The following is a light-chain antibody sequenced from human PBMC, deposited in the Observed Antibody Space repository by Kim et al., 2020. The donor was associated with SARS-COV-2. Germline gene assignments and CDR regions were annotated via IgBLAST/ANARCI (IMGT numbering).Light chain of an antibody. CDR2: GAS. Sequence: EIVLTQSPDTLSLSPGERATLSCRASQTVGSPYLAWYQQKPGQAPRLLIYGASSRATGIPDRFSGSGSGTDFTLTINRLEPEDFAVYFCHQYASSSPYTFGQGTKLEI. CDR3: HQYASSSPYT. CDR1: QTVGSPY. J-gene: IGKJ2*01. V-gene: IGKV3-20*01.